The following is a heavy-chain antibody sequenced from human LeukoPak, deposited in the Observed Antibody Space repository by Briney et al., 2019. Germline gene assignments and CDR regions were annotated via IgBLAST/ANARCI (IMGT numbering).Heavy chain of an antibody. CDR2: ISGSGGST. V-gene: IGHV3-23*01. CDR3: AKDLGYSYELDY. D-gene: IGHD5-18*01. Sequence: PGGSLRLSCAASGFTFSSYGMSWVRQAPGKGLEWVSAISGSGGSTYYADSVKGRFTISRDNSKNTLYLQMNSLRAEDTAVYYCAKDLGYSYELDYWGQGTLVTVSS. CDR1: GFTFSSYG. J-gene: IGHJ4*02.